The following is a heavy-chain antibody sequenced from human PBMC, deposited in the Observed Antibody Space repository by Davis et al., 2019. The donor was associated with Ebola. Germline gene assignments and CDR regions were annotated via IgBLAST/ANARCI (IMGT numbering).Heavy chain of an antibody. Sequence: SETLSLTCAVYGGSFSGYYWSWIRQAPGKGLEWVGEINHSGSTNYNPSLKSRVTISVDTSKNQFSLKLNSVTAADTAVYYCARGAVAGLPFDYWGQGTLVTVSS. CDR1: GGSFSGYY. D-gene: IGHD6-19*01. V-gene: IGHV4-34*01. J-gene: IGHJ4*02. CDR2: INHSGST. CDR3: ARGAVAGLPFDY.